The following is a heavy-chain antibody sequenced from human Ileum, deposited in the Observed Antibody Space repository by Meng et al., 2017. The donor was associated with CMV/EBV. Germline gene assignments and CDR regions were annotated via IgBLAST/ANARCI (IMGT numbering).Heavy chain of an antibody. V-gene: IGHV3-23*05. CDR1: GFTFSTYS. CDR2: IHTRGRYT. Sequence: GESLKISCAASGFTFSTYSMNWLRQSPGKGLELVAAIHTRGRYTVYSDTVKGRFTISRDNSKNTLYLQMNSLRAEDTAVYYCAKGVRSQVPMNWFDPWGQGTLVTVSS. D-gene: IGHD3-16*01. CDR3: AKGVRSQVPMNWFDP. J-gene: IGHJ5*02.